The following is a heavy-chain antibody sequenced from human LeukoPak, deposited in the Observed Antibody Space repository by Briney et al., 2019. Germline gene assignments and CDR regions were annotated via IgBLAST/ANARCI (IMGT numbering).Heavy chain of an antibody. Sequence: SETLSLTCAVYGGSFSGYYWSWIRQPPGKGLEWIGEINHSGSTNYNPSLKSRVTISVDTSKNQFSLKLSSVTAADTAVYYCAKDAYYYDSSGYANVYRDAFDIWGQGTMVTVSS. D-gene: IGHD3-22*01. J-gene: IGHJ3*02. CDR1: GGSFSGYY. V-gene: IGHV4-34*01. CDR2: INHSGST. CDR3: AKDAYYYDSSGYANVYRDAFDI.